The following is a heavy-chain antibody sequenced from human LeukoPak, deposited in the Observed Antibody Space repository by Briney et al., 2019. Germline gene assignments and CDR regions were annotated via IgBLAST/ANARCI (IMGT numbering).Heavy chain of an antibody. CDR3: AKDMDQGEGFDY. CDR2: ISSSSSGSNI. J-gene: IGHJ4*02. Sequence: GGSLRLSCAASGFTFSSYEMNWVRQAPGKGLEWVSYISSSSSGSNIYYADSVKGRFTISRDNAKNSLYLQMNSLRAEDTALYYCAKDMDQGEGFDYWGQGTLVTVSS. D-gene: IGHD3-16*01. V-gene: IGHV3-48*03. CDR1: GFTFSSYE.